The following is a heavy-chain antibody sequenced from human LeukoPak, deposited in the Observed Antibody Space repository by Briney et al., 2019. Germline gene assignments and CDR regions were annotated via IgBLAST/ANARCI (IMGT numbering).Heavy chain of an antibody. V-gene: IGHV1-69*05. D-gene: IGHD6-13*01. CDR1: GGTFSSYA. Sequence: SVKVSCKASGGTFSSYAISWVRQAPGQGLEWMGGIIPIFGTANYAQKFQGRVTITTDESTSTAYMELSSLRSEDTAVYYCARDGRQQLGWFDPWGQGTLVTVSS. J-gene: IGHJ5*02. CDR2: IIPIFGTA. CDR3: ARDGRQQLGWFDP.